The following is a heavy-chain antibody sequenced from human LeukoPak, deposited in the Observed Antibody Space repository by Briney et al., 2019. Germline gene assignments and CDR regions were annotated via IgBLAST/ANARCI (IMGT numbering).Heavy chain of an antibody. D-gene: IGHD5-12*01. CDR2: ISGSGGST. Sequence: AXSGFTFSSXAXXWVRQAPGKGXEWXSAISGSGGSTYYADSVKGRFTISRDNSKNTLYLQMNSLRAEDAAVYYCAKDRGYGEGWFDPWGQGTLVTVSS. J-gene: IGHJ5*02. V-gene: IGHV3-23*01. CDR3: AKDRGYGEGWFDP. CDR1: GFTFSSXA.